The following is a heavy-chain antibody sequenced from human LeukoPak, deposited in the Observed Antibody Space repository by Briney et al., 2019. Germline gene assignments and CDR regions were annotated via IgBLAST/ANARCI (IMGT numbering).Heavy chain of an antibody. V-gene: IGHV1-46*01. Sequence: GASVKVSCKASGYTFTSYYMHWVRQAPGQGLEWMGIINPSGGSTSYAQKFQGRVTMTRDTSTSTVYMELSSLRSEDTAVYYCARPKRYYYDSSGHYHGDHFDYWGQGTLVTVSS. CDR2: INPSGGST. CDR1: GYTFTSYY. J-gene: IGHJ4*02. CDR3: ARPKRYYYDSSGHYHGDHFDY. D-gene: IGHD3-22*01.